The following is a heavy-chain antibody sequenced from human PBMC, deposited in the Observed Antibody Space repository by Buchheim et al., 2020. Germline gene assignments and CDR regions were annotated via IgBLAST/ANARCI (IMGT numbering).Heavy chain of an antibody. J-gene: IGHJ6*02. D-gene: IGHD4-11*01. CDR2: IYYTGAT. CDR3: ARDGYNNFGEYFAMDV. CDR1: GGSINRGGYY. V-gene: IGHV4-31*03. Sequence: QMQLQESGPGLVKPLQTLSLTCTVSGGSINRGGYYWSWIRQHSVRGLEWIGYIYYTGATYYSTSLKSRVSISVDMSKNQFFLMVNSLTAADTAVYFCARDGYNNFGEYFAMDVWGQGT.